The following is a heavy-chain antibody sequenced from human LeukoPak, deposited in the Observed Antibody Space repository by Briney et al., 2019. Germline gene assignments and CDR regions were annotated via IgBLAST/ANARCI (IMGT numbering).Heavy chain of an antibody. V-gene: IGHV4-39*01. CDR1: GGSISSSSYY. D-gene: IGHD6-19*01. CDR2: IYYSGST. CDR3: ARRRGGQWLVVYNWFDP. J-gene: IGHJ5*02. Sequence: PSETLSLTCTVSGGSISSSSYYWGWIRQPPGKGLEWIGSIYYSGSTYYNPSLKSRVTISVDTSKNQFSLKLSSVTAADTAVYYCARRRGGQWLVVYNWFDPWGQGTLVTVSS.